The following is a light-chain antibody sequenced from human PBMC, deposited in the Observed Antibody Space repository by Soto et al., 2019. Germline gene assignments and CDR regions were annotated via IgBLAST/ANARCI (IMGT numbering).Light chain of an antibody. J-gene: IGKJ1*01. V-gene: IGKV1-5*01. Sequence: IQVTQSPSTLSASVGDPVTVTCRASQSVSGWLAWYQQKPGEAPKLLIYDAYALPRGIQARFSGSGSGTKFTLTIASLQPEDFAAYYCKQYDTFSRTFGPGTRVDIK. CDR2: DAY. CDR1: QSVSGW. CDR3: KQYDTFSRT.